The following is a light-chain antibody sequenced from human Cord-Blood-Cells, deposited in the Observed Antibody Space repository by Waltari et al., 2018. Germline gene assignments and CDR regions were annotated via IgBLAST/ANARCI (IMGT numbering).Light chain of an antibody. Sequence: DIVMTQSPHSLAVSLGERAPINCKSSQSVLYSSNNKNYLAWYQQKPGQPPKLLIYWASTRESGVPDRFSGSGSGTDFTLTISSLQAEDVAVYYCQQYYSTPHSFGQGTKLEIK. CDR3: QQYYSTPHS. CDR1: QSVLYSSNNKNY. V-gene: IGKV4-1*01. J-gene: IGKJ2*03. CDR2: WAS.